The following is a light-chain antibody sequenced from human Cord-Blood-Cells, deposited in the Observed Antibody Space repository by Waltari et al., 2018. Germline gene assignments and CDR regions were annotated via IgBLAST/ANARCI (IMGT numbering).Light chain of an antibody. Sequence: EKVVTQSPATLSVSPGERATLSCRASQSVSSNLAWYQQKPGQAPRLLIYGASTRATGIPARFSGSGSGTEFTLTISSLQSEDFAVYYCQQYNNWPALTFGGGTKVEIK. CDR1: QSVSSN. CDR2: GAS. CDR3: QQYNNWPALT. J-gene: IGKJ4*01. V-gene: IGKV3-15*01.